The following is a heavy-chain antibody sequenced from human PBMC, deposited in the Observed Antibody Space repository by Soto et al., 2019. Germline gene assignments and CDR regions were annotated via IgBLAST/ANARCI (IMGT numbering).Heavy chain of an antibody. J-gene: IGHJ5*02. D-gene: IGHD2-8*01. CDR3: ARDRDTNGRFSWLDP. CDR2: MWSDGSKQ. V-gene: IGHV3-33*01. CDR1: GFTFTHFG. Sequence: QVQLVESGGGVVQSGRSLRLSCATSGFTFTHFGIHWVRQAPGKGLEWGAVMWSDGSKQDYTDSVKGRFTVSRDTSKNTVYLQMNSLRDEDTAVYYCARDRDTNGRFSWLDPWGPGTLVTVSS.